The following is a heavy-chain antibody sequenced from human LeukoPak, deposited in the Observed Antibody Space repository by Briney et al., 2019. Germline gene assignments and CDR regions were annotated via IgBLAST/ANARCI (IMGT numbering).Heavy chain of an antibody. CDR3: AKVGVTAMVTDYFDY. CDR1: GFTFSSYA. V-gene: IGHV3-23*01. CDR2: ISGSGGST. D-gene: IGHD5-18*01. J-gene: IGHJ4*02. Sequence: PGGSLRLSCAASGFTFSSYAMSWVRQAPGKGLEWVSAISGSGGSTYYADSVKGRFTISRDDSKNTLYLQLNSLRAEDTAVYYCAKVGVTAMVTDYFDYWGQGTLVTVSS.